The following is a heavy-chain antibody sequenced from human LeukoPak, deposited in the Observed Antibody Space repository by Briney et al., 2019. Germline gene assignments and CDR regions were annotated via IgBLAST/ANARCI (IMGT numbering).Heavy chain of an antibody. V-gene: IGHV1-69*06. J-gene: IGHJ3*02. CDR1: GGTFSSYA. CDR3: ARAYYGSGNWYAFDI. Sequence: SVKVSCKASGGTFSSYAITWVRQAPGQGLEWMGGIIAIFDTINYAQKFQGRVTITADTSTNTDYMELSSLRSEDTAVYYCARAYYGSGNWYAFDIWGQGTMVTVSS. CDR2: IIAIFDTI. D-gene: IGHD3-10*01.